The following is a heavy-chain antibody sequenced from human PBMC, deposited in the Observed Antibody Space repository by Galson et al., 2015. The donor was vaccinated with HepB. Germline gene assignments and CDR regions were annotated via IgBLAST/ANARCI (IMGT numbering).Heavy chain of an antibody. CDR3: ARGALVVVADATHNNWFDP. CDR2: ISDYNRYT. D-gene: IGHD2-15*01. CDR1: GYTFSSYS. J-gene: IGHJ5*02. V-gene: IGHV1-18*01. Sequence: SVKVSCKASGYTFSSYSITWVRQAPGQGLEWVGWISDYNRYTNYAQKFQGRVTMTTDTSTNTAYMELRTLRSDDTAVYYCARGALVVVADATHNNWFDPWGQGTLVTVSS.